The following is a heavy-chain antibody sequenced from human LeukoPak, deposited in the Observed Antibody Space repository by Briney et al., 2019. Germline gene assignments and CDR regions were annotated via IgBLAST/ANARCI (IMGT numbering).Heavy chain of an antibody. Sequence: GGSLRLSCAASGFTFSNAWMSWVRQAPGKGLEWVGRIKGKTDSGTTDYAAPVKGRFTISRDDSKNTLYLQMNSLKTEDTAVYYCTTRGGDIVEDWGQGTLVTVSS. D-gene: IGHD5-12*01. CDR2: IKGKTDSGTT. CDR3: TTRGGDIVED. J-gene: IGHJ4*02. V-gene: IGHV3-15*01. CDR1: GFTFSNAW.